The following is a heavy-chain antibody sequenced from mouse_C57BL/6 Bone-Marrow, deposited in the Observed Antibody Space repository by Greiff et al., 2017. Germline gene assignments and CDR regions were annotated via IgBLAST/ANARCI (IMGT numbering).Heavy chain of an antibody. Sequence: QVQLQQPGAELVMPGASVKLSCKASGYTFTSYWMHWVKQRPGQGLEWIGEIDPSDSYTNYNQKFKGKSTLTVDKSSSTAYMQLSSLTSEDSAVYYCAREGIYGSSQYYFDYRGQGTTLTVSS. CDR2: IDPSDSYT. V-gene: IGHV1-69*01. J-gene: IGHJ2*01. D-gene: IGHD1-1*01. CDR1: GYTFTSYW. CDR3: AREGIYGSSQYYFDY.